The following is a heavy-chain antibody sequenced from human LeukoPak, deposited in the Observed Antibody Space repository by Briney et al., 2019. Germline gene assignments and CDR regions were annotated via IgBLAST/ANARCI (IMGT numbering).Heavy chain of an antibody. CDR1: GGSISSYY. CDR2: IYYSGST. J-gene: IGHJ6*03. D-gene: IGHD2-15*01. CDR3: ARGGVVVAATNPYYYYYMDV. V-gene: IGHV4-59*01. Sequence: SETLSLTCTVSGGSISSYYWSWIRQPPGKGLEWIGYIYYSGSTNYNPSLKSRVTISVDTSKNQFSLKLSSVTAADTAVYYCARGGVVVAATNPYYYYYMDVWGKGTRVTVSS.